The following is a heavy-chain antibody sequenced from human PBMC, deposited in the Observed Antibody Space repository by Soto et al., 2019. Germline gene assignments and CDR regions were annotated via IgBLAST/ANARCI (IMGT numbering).Heavy chain of an antibody. CDR2: MSHSGGT. CDR1: GGFVSSGSYY. Sequence: QVQLQQWGAGLLKPSETLSLTCAVYGGFVSSGSYYWSWIRQPPGKGLEWIGDMSHSGGTHFNPSLKSRVTISVDTSKNQFSLKMSSVTAADTALYYCARVGRGTATTVVDAFDIWGPGRMVTVSS. J-gene: IGHJ3*02. V-gene: IGHV4-34*01. CDR3: ARVGRGTATTVVDAFDI. D-gene: IGHD1-1*01.